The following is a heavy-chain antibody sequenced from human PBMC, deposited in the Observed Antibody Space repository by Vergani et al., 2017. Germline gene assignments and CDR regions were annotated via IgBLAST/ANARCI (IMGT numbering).Heavy chain of an antibody. D-gene: IGHD5-12*01. V-gene: IGHV3-66*02. J-gene: IGHJ4*01. CDR3: TRSEXSGTTCYGHYFDL. CDR2: IKSDGRT. Sequence: EVQLVDSGGGLIQPGRSLRLSCSASGFIFGDYAMSWVRQAPGKGLEWVSVIKSDGRTSYAESVRGRFTISRDTSRNAVYLQMNILRVEDTGVYYCTRSEXSGTTCYGHYFDLWGHGILVTVSS. CDR1: GFIFGDYA.